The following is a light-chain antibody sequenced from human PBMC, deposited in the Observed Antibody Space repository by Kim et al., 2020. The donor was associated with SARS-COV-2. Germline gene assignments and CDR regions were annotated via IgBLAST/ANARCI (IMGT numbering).Light chain of an antibody. CDR3: QSADGSGTYV. J-gene: IGLJ1*01. V-gene: IGLV3-25*03. Sequence: ELTQPPSLSVSPGQTARITCSGDTLPEKQTYWYQQKSGQAPLLVIYKDNERPSGIPGRFSGSSSGTTVTLTISGVQAEDDADYYCQSADGSGTYVFGTGTKVTVL. CDR1: TLPEKQ. CDR2: KDN.